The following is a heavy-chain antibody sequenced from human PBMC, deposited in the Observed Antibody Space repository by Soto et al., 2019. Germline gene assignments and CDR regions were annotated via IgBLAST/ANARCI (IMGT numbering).Heavy chain of an antibody. V-gene: IGHV4-34*01. D-gene: IGHD1-1*01. J-gene: IGHJ6*02. CDR2: INHSGST. CDR1: GGSFSGYY. CDR3: ALVRRYDGMDV. Sequence: QVQLQQWGAGLLKPSETLSLTCAVYGGSFSGYYWSWIRQPPGKGLEWIGEINHSGSTNYNPSLKSRVTISVDPSTNQFALKLSSVTAADMAVYYWALVRRYDGMDVWGQGTTVTVSS.